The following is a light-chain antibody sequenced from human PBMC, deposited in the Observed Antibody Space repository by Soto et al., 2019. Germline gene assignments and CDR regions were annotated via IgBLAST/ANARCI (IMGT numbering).Light chain of an antibody. V-gene: IGKV1-5*01. Sequence: DLQRTRYPSNLSASGLCIMAITLLCSQSISSWLGWYQQKPVKAPKLLIYDASSLESGVPSRFSGSGSGTEFTLTISSLQPDDFANYYCQQYNSFRTFGQGTKVDIK. J-gene: IGKJ1*01. CDR3: QQYNSFRT. CDR1: QSISSW. CDR2: DAS.